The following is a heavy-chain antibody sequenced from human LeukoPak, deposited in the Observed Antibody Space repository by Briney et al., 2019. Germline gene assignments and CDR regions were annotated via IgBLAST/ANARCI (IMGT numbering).Heavy chain of an antibody. D-gene: IGHD5-12*01. CDR3: ARVEFNGGYSHLY. CDR1: GHSFTSYD. J-gene: IGHJ4*02. V-gene: IGHV1-8*01. CDR2: MNPNSGNT. Sequence: GASVKVSCKASGHSFTSYDINWVRQAAGQGLEWMGWMNPNSGNTGYGQKFQGRVTMTRSTSMTTAYMELSSLRSEDTAIYYCARVEFNGGYSHLYWGQGTLLTVSS.